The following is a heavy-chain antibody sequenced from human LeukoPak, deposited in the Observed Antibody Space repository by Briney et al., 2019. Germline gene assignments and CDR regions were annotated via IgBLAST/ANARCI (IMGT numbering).Heavy chain of an antibody. D-gene: IGHD6-13*01. Sequence: PSETLSLTCTVSGGSISSSSYYWGWIRQPPGKGLEWFGSIYYSGSTSYNPSLKSRVTISVDTSKNQFSLKLSSVTAADTAVYYCARSIAAAGTAWFDPWGQGTLVTVSS. CDR1: GGSISSSSYY. CDR2: IYYSGST. CDR3: ARSIAAAGTAWFDP. V-gene: IGHV4-39*01. J-gene: IGHJ5*02.